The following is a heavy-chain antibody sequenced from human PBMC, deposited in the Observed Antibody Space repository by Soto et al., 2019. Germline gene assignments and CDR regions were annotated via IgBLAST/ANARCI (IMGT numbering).Heavy chain of an antibody. CDR3: ARGWGGYCSSTSCYGWFDP. V-gene: IGHV1-18*01. CDR2: ISAYNGNT. J-gene: IGHJ5*02. CDR1: GYTFTSCG. D-gene: IGHD2-2*01. Sequence: ASVKVSCKASGYTFTSCGISWVRQAPGQGLEWMGWISAYNGNTNYAQKLQGRVTMTTDTSTSTAYMELRSLRSDDTAVYYCARGWGGYCSSTSCYGWFDPWGQGTLVTVSS.